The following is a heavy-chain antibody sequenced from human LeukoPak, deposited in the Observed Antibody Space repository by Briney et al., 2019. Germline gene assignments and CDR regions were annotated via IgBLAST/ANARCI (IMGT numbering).Heavy chain of an antibody. J-gene: IGHJ6*02. CDR3: AKIIESLLYNYYYGMDV. CDR1: GGTFSSYA. D-gene: IGHD2-15*01. Sequence: GASVKVSCKASGGTFSSYAISWVRQAPGQGLEWMGGIIPIFGTANYAQKFQGRVTITADESTSTAYMELSSLRSEDTAVYYCAKIIESLLYNYYYGMDVWGQGTTVTVSS. CDR2: IIPIFGTA. V-gene: IGHV1-69*13.